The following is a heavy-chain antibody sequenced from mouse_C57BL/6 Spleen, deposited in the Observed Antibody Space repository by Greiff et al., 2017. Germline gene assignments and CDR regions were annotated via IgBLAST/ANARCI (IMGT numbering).Heavy chain of an antibody. D-gene: IGHD2-5*01. CDR1: GYSFTDYN. V-gene: IGHV1-39*01. CDR2: INPNYGTT. Sequence: VHVKQSGPELVKPGASVKISCKASGYSFTDYNMNWVKQSNGKSLEWIGVINPNYGTTSYNQKFKGKATLTVDQSSSTAYMQLNSLTSEDSAVYYCARSDFYSNPFDYWGQGTTLTVSS. J-gene: IGHJ2*01. CDR3: ARSDFYSNPFDY.